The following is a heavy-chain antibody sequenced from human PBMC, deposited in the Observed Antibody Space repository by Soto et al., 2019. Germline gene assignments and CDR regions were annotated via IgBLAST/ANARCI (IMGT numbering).Heavy chain of an antibody. J-gene: IGHJ4*02. CDR3: AKGGRQWPVTSDFNY. CDR2: VSHDGRNT. CDR1: GFTFSDYA. Sequence: VQLVESGGGVVQPGMSLRLSCAASGFTFSDYAMHWLRQAPGKGLEWVAVVSHDGRNTHYADSVKGRFTISSDSSKNTVSLEMTSLRAEDTAVYYCAKGGRQWPVTSDFNYWGQGALVTVSS. V-gene: IGHV3-30*18. D-gene: IGHD6-19*01.